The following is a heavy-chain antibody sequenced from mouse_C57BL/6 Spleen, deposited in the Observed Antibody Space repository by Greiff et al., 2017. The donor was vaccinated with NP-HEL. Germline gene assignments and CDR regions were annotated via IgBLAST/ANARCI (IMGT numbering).Heavy chain of an antibody. CDR2: IYPGDGAT. CDR3: AKDGSSYQFAY. D-gene: IGHD1-1*01. J-gene: IGHJ3*01. CDR1: GYAFSSSW. V-gene: IGHV1-82*01. Sequence: QVQLQQSGPELVKPGASVKISCKASGYAFSSSWMNWVKQRPGKGLEWIGRIYPGDGATNYNGKFKGRATLTADKSSSTAYMQLSSLTSEDSAVYFCAKDGSSYQFAYWGQGTLVTVSA.